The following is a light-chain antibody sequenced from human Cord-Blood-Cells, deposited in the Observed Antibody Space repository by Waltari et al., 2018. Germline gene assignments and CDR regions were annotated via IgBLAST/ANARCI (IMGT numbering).Light chain of an antibody. CDR2: AAS. CDR3: QQSYTTPYT. V-gene: IGKV1-39*01. J-gene: IGKJ2*01. Sequence: DIQMTQSPSSLSASVGDRVTITCRASHSISSYLNWYQQKPGKAPKLLIYAASSVQSGVPSRSSCSGSANDFSLTISSLQPEDFATYYCQQSYTTPYTFGQGTKLEIK. CDR1: HSISSY.